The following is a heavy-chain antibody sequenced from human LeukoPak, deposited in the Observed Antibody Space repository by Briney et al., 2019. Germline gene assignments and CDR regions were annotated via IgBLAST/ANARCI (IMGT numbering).Heavy chain of an antibody. Sequence: ASVKVSCKASGYTFTGYYMHWVRQAPGQGLEWMGWISPNSGGTNYAQKFQGRVTMTRDTSISTAYMELSRLRSDDTAVYYCARVRPYCTNGVCYSNWFDPWGQGTLVTVSS. V-gene: IGHV1-2*02. CDR3: ARVRPYCTNGVCYSNWFDP. J-gene: IGHJ5*02. CDR2: ISPNSGGT. D-gene: IGHD2-8*01. CDR1: GYTFTGYY.